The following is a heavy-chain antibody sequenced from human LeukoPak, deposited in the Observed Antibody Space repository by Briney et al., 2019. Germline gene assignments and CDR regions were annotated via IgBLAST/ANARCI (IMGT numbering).Heavy chain of an antibody. CDR1: GGSISSSSYY. CDR3: ARTSRRYDYVWGSSSGAIDY. CDR2: IYYSGSS. J-gene: IGHJ4*02. Sequence: PSETLSLTCTVSGGSISSSSYYWGWIRQPPGKGLEWIGSIYYSGSSYYNPSLKSRVTISVDTSKNQFSLKLSSVTAADTAVYYGARTSRRYDYVWGSSSGAIDYWGQGTLVTVSS. V-gene: IGHV4-39*01. D-gene: IGHD3-16*01.